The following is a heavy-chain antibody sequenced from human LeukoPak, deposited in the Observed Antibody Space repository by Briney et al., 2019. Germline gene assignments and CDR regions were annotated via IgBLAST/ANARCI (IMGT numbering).Heavy chain of an antibody. CDR1: GFTFSSYW. CDR3: GRGRTEPAVFDY. J-gene: IGHJ4*02. CDR2: IKQDGSEK. V-gene: IGHV3-7*01. Sequence: GGSLRLSCAASGFTFSSYWMSWVRQAPGKGREWVANIKQDGSEKYYVDSVKGRFTISRVNAKNSLYLQMNSLRAEDTALYYCGRGRTEPAVFDYWGQGTLVTVSS. D-gene: IGHD1-1*01.